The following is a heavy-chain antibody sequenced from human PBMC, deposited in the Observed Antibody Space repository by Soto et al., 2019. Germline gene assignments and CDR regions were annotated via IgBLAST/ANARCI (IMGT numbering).Heavy chain of an antibody. CDR2: ISYDGSNK. V-gene: IGHV3-30*18. D-gene: IGHD6-13*01. CDR1: GFTFSSYG. J-gene: IGHJ4*02. CDR3: AKGAAAAGTVDY. Sequence: GGSLRLSCAASGFTFSSYGMHWVRQAPGKGLEWVAVISYDGSNKYYADSVKGRFTISRDNSKNTLYLQMNSLRAEDTAVYYCAKGAAAAGTVDYWGQGTLVTVSS.